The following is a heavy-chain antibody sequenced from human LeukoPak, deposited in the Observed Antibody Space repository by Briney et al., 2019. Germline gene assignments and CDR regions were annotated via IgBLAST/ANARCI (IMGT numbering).Heavy chain of an antibody. CDR3: ARQGSGILWRGYGMDV. V-gene: IGHV4-31*03. CDR2: IYYSGST. Sequence: SQTLSLTCTVSGVSISSGGYYWSWIRQHPGKGLEWIGYIYYSGSTYYNPSPKSRVTISVDTSKNQFSLKLSSVTAADTAVYYCARQGSGILWRGYGMDVWGKGTTVTVSS. CDR1: GVSISSGGYY. D-gene: IGHD3-10*01. J-gene: IGHJ6*04.